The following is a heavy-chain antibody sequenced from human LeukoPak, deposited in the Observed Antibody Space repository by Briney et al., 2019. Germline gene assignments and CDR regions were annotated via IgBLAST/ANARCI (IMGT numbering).Heavy chain of an antibody. Sequence: GRSLRLSCAASGFTFSSYSMNWVRQAPGKGLEWVSSISSSSSYIYYADSVKGRFTISRDNAKNSLYLQMNSLRAEDTAVYYCARGLEYQPFGELLAAFDCWGQGTLVTVSS. CDR3: ARGLEYQPFGELLAAFDC. CDR1: GFTFSSYS. CDR2: ISSSSSYI. D-gene: IGHD3-10*01. V-gene: IGHV3-21*01. J-gene: IGHJ4*02.